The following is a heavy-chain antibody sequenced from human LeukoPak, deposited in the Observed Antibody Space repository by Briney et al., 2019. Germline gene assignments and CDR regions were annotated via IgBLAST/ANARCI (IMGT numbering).Heavy chain of an antibody. CDR1: GGSISSGSYY. J-gene: IGHJ6*03. D-gene: IGHD2-2*01. CDR3: ARDAEESRYCSSTSCYEVYYYYYMDV. V-gene: IGHV4-61*02. CDR2: IYTSGST. Sequence: SQTLSLTCTVSGGSISSGSYYWSWIQQPAGKGLEWIGRIYTSGSTNYNPSLKSLVTISVDTSKNQFSLKLSSVTAADTAVYYCARDAEESRYCSSTSCYEVYYYYYMDVWGKGTTVTISS.